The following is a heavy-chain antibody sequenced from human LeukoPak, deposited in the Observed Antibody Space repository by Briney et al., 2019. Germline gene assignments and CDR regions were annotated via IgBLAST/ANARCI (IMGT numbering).Heavy chain of an antibody. J-gene: IGHJ6*02. CDR1: GFTFSRYW. CDR2: IKEDGSKK. V-gene: IGHV3-7*01. D-gene: IGHD5-18*01. Sequence: GGSLRLSCAASGFTFSRYWMTWVRQAPGKGLEWVANIKEDGSKKNYVDSVKGRFTISRDNAKSSLYLQMDNLRAEDTAVYYCARDRQPSRYYGMHVWGQGTTVTVSS. CDR3: ARDRQPSRYYGMHV.